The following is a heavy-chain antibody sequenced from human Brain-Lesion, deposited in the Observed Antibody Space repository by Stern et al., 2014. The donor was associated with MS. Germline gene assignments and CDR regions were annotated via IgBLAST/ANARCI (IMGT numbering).Heavy chain of an antibody. CDR2: IHASGSA. CDR1: GGSISSGSDY. CDR3: ASGYRIFDY. Sequence: QDQLVESGPGLVKPSQTLSLTCTVSGGSISSGSDYWSWIRQPVGKGLEWIGRIHASGSAFYPPPLKSRVPISTATSMNQFSLELNSATAADTAIYYCASGYRIFDYWGQGILVTVSS. V-gene: IGHV4-61*02. J-gene: IGHJ4*02. D-gene: IGHD5-18*01.